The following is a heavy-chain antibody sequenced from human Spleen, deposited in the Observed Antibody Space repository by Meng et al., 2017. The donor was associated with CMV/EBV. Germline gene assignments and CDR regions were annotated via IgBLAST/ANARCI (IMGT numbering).Heavy chain of an antibody. V-gene: IGHV1-2*02. Sequence: ASVKVSCKASGYTFAGYFMHWVRQAPGQGLEWMGWISPNTGVTKFAQKFQGRVTMTRDTSTSTVYMELSSLRSEDTAVYYCARDGAAAGISDYYYYGMDVWGQGTTVTVSS. CDR1: GYTFAGYF. J-gene: IGHJ6*02. CDR2: ISPNTGVT. CDR3: ARDGAAAGISDYYYYGMDV. D-gene: IGHD6-13*01.